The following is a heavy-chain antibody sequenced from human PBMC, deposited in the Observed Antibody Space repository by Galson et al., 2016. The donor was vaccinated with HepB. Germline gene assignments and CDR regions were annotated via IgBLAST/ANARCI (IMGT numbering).Heavy chain of an antibody. V-gene: IGHV6-1*01. CDR2: TYYRSKWYS. J-gene: IGHJ4*02. D-gene: IGHD5-24*01. Sequence: CAISGDSVSSKDAAWNWIRQSPSRGLEWLGRTYYRSKWYSNYAVSMKSRITINADTSKNQISLQPNSVTPEDTAVYYCARDRATWDGQNTGSFDYWGQGSLVTVSS. CDR1: GDSVSSKDAA. CDR3: ARDRATWDGQNTGSFDY.